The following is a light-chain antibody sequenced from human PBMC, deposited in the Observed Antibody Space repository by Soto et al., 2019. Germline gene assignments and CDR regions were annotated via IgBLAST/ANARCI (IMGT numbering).Light chain of an antibody. CDR2: GAS. Sequence: EVVLTQSPGTLSLSPGARVTLSCRASQFVSSTYLAWYQQRPGQAPRLLIYGASSMATGIPDRFSGGGSETDFTLTISRLESEDSAVYYCQQYGISPFTFGGGTKVDIK. V-gene: IGKV3-20*01. CDR3: QQYGISPFT. J-gene: IGKJ4*01. CDR1: QFVSSTY.